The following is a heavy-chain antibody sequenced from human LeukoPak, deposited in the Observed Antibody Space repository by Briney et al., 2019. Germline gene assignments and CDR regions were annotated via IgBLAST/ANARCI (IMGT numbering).Heavy chain of an antibody. CDR2: INPNSGGT. CDR1: GYTFTDYY. CDR3: ARGYYDSSDYEYFQH. V-gene: IGHV1-2*02. D-gene: IGHD3-22*01. J-gene: IGHJ1*01. Sequence: ASVKVSCRASGYTFTDYYMHWGRQAPGQGLEWMGWINPNSGGTNYAQKFQGRVTMTRDTSISTAYMELSRLRSDDTAVYYCARGYYDSSDYEYFQHWGQGTLVTVSS.